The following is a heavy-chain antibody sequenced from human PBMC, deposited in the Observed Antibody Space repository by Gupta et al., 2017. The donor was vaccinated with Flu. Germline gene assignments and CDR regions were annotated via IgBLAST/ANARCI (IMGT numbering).Heavy chain of an antibody. V-gene: IGHV3-23*01. CDR3: ARDVGYYDSSGYQAPPY. CDR2: ISGSGGST. CDR1: GFAFSSHA. D-gene: IGHD3-22*01. Sequence: EVQLLESGGGLVQPGGSLRLSCAASGFAFSSHAMSWVRQAPGKGLEWVSAISGSGGSTYYADSVKGRFTISRDNSKNTLYLQMNSLRAEDTAVYYCARDVGYYDSSGYQAPPYWGQGTLVTVSS. J-gene: IGHJ4*02.